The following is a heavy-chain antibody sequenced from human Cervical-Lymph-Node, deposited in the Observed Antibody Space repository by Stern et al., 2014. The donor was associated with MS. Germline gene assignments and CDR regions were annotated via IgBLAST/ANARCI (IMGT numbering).Heavy chain of an antibody. CDR3: ARDRSYFSFDY. D-gene: IGHD3-10*01. V-gene: IGHV4-30-4*01. CDR1: GGSITSGDSY. J-gene: IGHJ4*02. CDR2: IYYNGNT. Sequence: VQLVESGPGLVKPSQTLSLTCTVSGGSITSGDSYWSWLRQPPGKGLEWIGYIYYNGNTYYNPSLKSRLIISADTSKNQFSLKLISVTAADTAVYYCARDRSYFSFDYWGQGTLVTVSS.